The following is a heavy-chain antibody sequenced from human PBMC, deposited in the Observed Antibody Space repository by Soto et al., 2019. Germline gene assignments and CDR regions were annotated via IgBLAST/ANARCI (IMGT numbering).Heavy chain of an antibody. CDR2: ISSDNGAR. J-gene: IGHJ4*02. CDR3: VTCRGGYCYMSCDF. V-gene: IGHV1-18*04. Sequence: QIQLVQSAPEVKTPGASVKVSCRASGKTFSTYGFTWVRQAPRQGLEWVGRISSDNGARYYAQQFQGSVTLTTDSSALTIYLVVRSLGSADPAVYYCVTCRGGYCYMSCDFLGQGTLV. D-gene: IGHD2-21*01. CDR1: GKTFSTYG.